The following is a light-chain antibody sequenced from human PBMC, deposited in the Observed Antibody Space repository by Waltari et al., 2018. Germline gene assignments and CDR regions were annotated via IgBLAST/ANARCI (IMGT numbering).Light chain of an antibody. J-gene: IGLJ1*01. CDR2: SNS. CDR1: SSNIGGNS. V-gene: IGLV1-44*01. CDR3: ASWDDSLSGYV. Sequence: QSVLTQPPSASGTPGQRVTISCSGSSSNIGGNSVNWSPQLPGTAPKPLVHSNSQRPSGVPDRFSGSKSGTSVSLTISGLQSEDEADYYCASWDDSLSGYVFGTGTKVTVL.